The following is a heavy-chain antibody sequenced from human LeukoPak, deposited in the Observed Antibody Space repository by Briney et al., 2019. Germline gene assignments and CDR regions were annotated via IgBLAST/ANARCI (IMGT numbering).Heavy chain of an antibody. J-gene: IGHJ4*02. D-gene: IGHD6-13*01. CDR3: ARPQGGSSWSVIDY. V-gene: IGHV3-23*01. CDR2: ISSSGGST. Sequence: PGGSLRLFCAASGFTFSSYAMSWVRQAPGKGLEWVSGISSSGGSTYYADSVKGRFTISRDNSKHTLFLQMSSLRAEDTAVYYCARPQGGSSWSVIDYWGQGTLVTVSS. CDR1: GFTFSSYA.